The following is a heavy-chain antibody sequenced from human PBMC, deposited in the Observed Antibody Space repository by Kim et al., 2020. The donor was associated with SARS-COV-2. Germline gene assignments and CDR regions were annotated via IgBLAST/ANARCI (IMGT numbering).Heavy chain of an antibody. Sequence: GGSLRLSCAASGFTFSDYSMSWIRQAPGKGLEWVSYISGSGSTIYHADSVKGRFTISRDNAKNSLYLQMNSLRVEDTAVYYCARTYFSTIGYWGQGTLVTVSS. D-gene: IGHD3-3*01. CDR1: GFTFSDYS. V-gene: IGHV3-11*01. CDR3: ARTYFSTIGY. CDR2: ISGSGSTI. J-gene: IGHJ4*02.